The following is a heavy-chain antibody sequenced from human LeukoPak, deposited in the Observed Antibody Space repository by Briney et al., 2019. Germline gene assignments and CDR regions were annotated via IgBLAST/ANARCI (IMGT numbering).Heavy chain of an antibody. CDR3: VKERSGGFFDY. Sequence: GGSLRLSCAASGFTVSSNHMSWVRQAPGKGLEYVSAISSSGGSTYYADLVKGRFTISRDNSKNTLYLQMSSLRPEDTAVYFCVKERSGGFFDYWGQGTLVTVSS. V-gene: IGHV3-64D*09. J-gene: IGHJ4*02. D-gene: IGHD1-26*01. CDR2: ISSSGGST. CDR1: GFTVSSNH.